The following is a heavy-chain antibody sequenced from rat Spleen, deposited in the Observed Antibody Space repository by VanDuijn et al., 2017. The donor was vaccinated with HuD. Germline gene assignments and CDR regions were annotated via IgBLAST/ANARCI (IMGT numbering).Heavy chain of an antibody. CDR1: GFSLTSYH. CDR2: IWTGGST. Sequence: QVQLKESGPGLVQPSQTLSLTCTVSGFSLTSYHVSWVRQSPGKGLEWMGVIWTGGSTTYNSALKSRLSISRDTSKSQVFLKMNSLQTEDTAMYFCARLTIGSWGQGVMVTVSS. CDR3: ARLTIGS. D-gene: IGHD1-3*01. J-gene: IGHJ2*01. V-gene: IGHV2-43*01.